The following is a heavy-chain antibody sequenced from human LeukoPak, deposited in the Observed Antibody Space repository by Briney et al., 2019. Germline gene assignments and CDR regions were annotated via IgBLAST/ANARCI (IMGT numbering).Heavy chain of an antibody. D-gene: IGHD3-9*01. CDR3: ATGRSIRYFDY. J-gene: IGHJ4*02. CDR2: VHYSGST. Sequence: PSETLSLTCSVFGVSIFSYYWNWIRQPPGKGLEWIGYVHYSGSTNYNPSLKSRVTISVDTSKSQFSLKLSSATAADTAVYYCATGRSIRYFDYWGQGTLLTVSS. CDR1: GVSIFSYY. V-gene: IGHV4-59*08.